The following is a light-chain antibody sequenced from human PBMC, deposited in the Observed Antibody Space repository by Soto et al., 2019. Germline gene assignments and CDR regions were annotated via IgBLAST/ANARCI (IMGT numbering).Light chain of an antibody. J-gene: IGKJ4*01. V-gene: IGKV2-28*01. CDR1: QSLLDSSGYDY. CDR2: LGS. Sequence: DLVMTHSPLSLPVTPGEPSSISCRSSQSLLDSSGYDYLDGDLQKPGQPPQLLISLGSNPAPGAPDRFSGSGSGTEVTLKISRVEAEDVGIYYCMQGLHTPLTFGGGTKVEIK. CDR3: MQGLHTPLT.